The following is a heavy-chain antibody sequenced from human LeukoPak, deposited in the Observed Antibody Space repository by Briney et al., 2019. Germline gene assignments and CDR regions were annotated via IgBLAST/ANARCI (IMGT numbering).Heavy chain of an antibody. Sequence: TSVKVSCKASGYTFTSYGISWVRQAPGQGLEWMGWISAYNGNTNYAQKLQGRVTMTTDTSTSTAYMELRSLRSDDTAVYYCARDLVAAAGIASVDYWGQGTLVTVAS. CDR3: ARDLVAAAGIASVDY. D-gene: IGHD6-13*01. CDR2: ISAYNGNT. J-gene: IGHJ4*02. V-gene: IGHV1-18*01. CDR1: GYTFTSYG.